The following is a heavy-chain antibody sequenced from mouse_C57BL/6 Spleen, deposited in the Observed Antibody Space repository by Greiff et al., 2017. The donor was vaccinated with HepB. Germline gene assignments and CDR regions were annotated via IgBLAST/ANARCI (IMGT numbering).Heavy chain of an antibody. CDR2: IHPNSGST. D-gene: IGHD1-1*01. CDR3: ASGGTTVVPFDY. J-gene: IGHJ2*01. CDR1: GYTFTSYW. Sequence: QVQLQQSGAELVKPGASVKLSCKASGYTFTSYWMHWVKQRPGQGLEWIGMIHPNSGSTNYNEKFKSKATLTVDKSSSTAYMQLSSLTSEDSAVYYCASGGTTVVPFDYWGQGTTLTVSS. V-gene: IGHV1-64*01.